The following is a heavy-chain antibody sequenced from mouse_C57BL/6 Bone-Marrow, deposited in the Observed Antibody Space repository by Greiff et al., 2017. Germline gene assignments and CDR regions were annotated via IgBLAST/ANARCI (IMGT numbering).Heavy chain of an antibody. CDR2: IYPTSGRT. Sequence: QVQLQQPGAELVKPGASVKMSCKASGYTFTSYWITWVKQRPGQGLEWIGDIYPTSGRTNYNEKFKSKAILTVDTSSNTAYMQHISLTSVDSAVFYGERSGTLGRGFDYWGQGTTLTVSS. J-gene: IGHJ2*01. CDR3: ERSGTLGRGFDY. D-gene: IGHD4-1*01. V-gene: IGHV1-55*01. CDR1: GYTFTSYW.